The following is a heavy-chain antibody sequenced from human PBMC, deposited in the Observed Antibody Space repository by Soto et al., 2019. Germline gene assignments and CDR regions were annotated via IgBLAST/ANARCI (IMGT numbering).Heavy chain of an antibody. CDR2: VYYSGTT. CDR1: GFTVGAKTRF. D-gene: IGHD3-3*01. J-gene: IGHJ4*02. V-gene: IGHV4-61*08. Sequence: STPTTSLTSSCSGFTVGAKTRFLLWLRPTPGKRLAWIGYVYYSGTTNYNPSLKSRVSISLDTSKNQFSLKLSSVTAADTAVYYCARATAPVLRTLERSPIVPHYFDCCGQGTRVTVS. CDR3: ARATAPVLRTLERSPIVPHYFDC.